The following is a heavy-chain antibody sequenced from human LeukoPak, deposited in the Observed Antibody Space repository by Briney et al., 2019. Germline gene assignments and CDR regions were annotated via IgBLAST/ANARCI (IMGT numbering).Heavy chain of an antibody. CDR3: AGDVEGLYYDSSGYPSDY. D-gene: IGHD3-22*01. CDR2: IIPILGIA. V-gene: IGHV1-69*04. J-gene: IGHJ4*02. Sequence: SVKVSCKASGGTFSSYAISWVRQAPGQGLEWMGRIIPILGIANYAQKFQGRVTITADKSTSTAYMELSSLRSEDTAVYYCAGDVEGLYYDSSGYPSDYWGQGTLVTVSS. CDR1: GGTFSSYA.